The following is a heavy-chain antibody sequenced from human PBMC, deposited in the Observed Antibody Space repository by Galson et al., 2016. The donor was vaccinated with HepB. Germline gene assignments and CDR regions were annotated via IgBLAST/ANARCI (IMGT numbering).Heavy chain of an antibody. J-gene: IGHJ1*01. CDR1: GGSISSSSSY. Sequence: SETLSLTCSVSGGSISSSSSYWGWIRQPPGKGLEWIGSIHYSGSTYYNPSLKSRVTISVDTSKNQFSLKLSSVTAADTAVYYCARDESSNWQSAEYFQHWGQGTLVTVSS. CDR3: ARDESSNWQSAEYFQH. V-gene: IGHV4-39*07. D-gene: IGHD6-13*01. CDR2: IHYSGST.